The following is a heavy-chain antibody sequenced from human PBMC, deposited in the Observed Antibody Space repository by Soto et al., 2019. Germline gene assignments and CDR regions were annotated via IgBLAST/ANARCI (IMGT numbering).Heavy chain of an antibody. D-gene: IGHD5-12*01. CDR2: MNPNSGNT. V-gene: IGHV1-8*01. Sequence: GESLKISCKASGYTFTSYDINWVRQATGQGLEWMGWMNPNSGNTGYAQKFQGRVTMTRNTSISTAYMELSSLRSEDTAVYYCARGRTHTYSGYDFSGHYWGQGTLVTVSS. CDR1: GYTFTSYD. CDR3: ARGRTHTYSGYDFSGHY. J-gene: IGHJ4*02.